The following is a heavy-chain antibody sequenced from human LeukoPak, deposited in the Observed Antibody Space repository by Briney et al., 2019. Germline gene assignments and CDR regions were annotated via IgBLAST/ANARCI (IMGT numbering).Heavy chain of an antibody. J-gene: IGHJ6*03. CDR2: IIDNGYIT. CDR1: GFTLSSYA. V-gene: IGHV3-23*01. CDR3: AKLGGQEFHNYSVAV. Sequence: PGGSLRLSCAASGFTLSSYAMSWVRQAPGKGLEWVSGIIDNGYITYYANSVRGRFTISRDNSKDTLFLQMNSLRAEDTAVYYCAKLGGQEFHNYSVAVWGKGTTVAVSS. D-gene: IGHD3-16*01.